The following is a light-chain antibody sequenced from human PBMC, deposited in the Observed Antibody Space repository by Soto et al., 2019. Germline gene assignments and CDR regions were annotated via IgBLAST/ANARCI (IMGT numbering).Light chain of an antibody. J-gene: IGLJ3*02. CDR2: EVT. Sequence: QSALTQPPSASGSPGQSVTISCTGTSSDVGAYKYVSWYQQYPGKAPKLMIYEVTKRPSGVPDRFSGSKSGNTASLTVSGLQAEDEAEYYCTSYVGNDIWLFGGGTKLTVL. CDR3: TSYVGNDIWL. CDR1: SSDVGAYKY. V-gene: IGLV2-8*01.